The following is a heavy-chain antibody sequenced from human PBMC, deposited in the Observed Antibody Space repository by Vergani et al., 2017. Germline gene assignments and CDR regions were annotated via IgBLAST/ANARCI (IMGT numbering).Heavy chain of an antibody. J-gene: IGHJ6*03. CDR1: GFTFSNSA. CDR3: ARDQVPAAIRLNVGNYMDV. Sequence: EVHLLESGGGLVQSGGSLRLSCAASGFTFSNSAVSWVRQAPGRGLAWVSSISGPGLSTYYADSVKGRFSISRDNSKNTVFLQMHSLRAEDTAVYYCARDQVPAAIRLNVGNYMDVWGKGTTVIVSS. CDR2: ISGPGLST. V-gene: IGHV3-23*01. D-gene: IGHD2-2*02.